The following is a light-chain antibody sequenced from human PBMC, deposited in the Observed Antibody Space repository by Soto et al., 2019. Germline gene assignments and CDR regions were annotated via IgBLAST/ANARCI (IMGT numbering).Light chain of an antibody. V-gene: IGKV3-20*01. Sequence: EMGLTQSPGTLSLSPGARATLSCRASQSVSSSYLAWYQQKPGQAPRLIIYGASDRATGIPDRFSGSGSGTDFTLTISSLEPEDFAVYYCQQYGSSPYTFGQGTKLEIK. J-gene: IGKJ2*01. CDR3: QQYGSSPYT. CDR1: QSVSSSY. CDR2: GAS.